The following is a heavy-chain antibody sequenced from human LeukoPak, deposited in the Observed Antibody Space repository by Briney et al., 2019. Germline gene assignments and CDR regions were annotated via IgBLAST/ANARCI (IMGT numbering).Heavy chain of an antibody. CDR1: GFTFSNYW. V-gene: IGHV3-7*01. D-gene: IGHD3-22*01. CDR3: ARYCSSGYCWSFDY. Sequence: GGSLRLSCAASGFTFSNYWMSWVRQAPGKGLEWVANIKQDSSEKFYVDSVKGRFTVSRDSAKNSLYLQMSSLRAEDTAVYFCARYCSSGYCWSFDYWGQGTLVTVSS. J-gene: IGHJ4*02. CDR2: IKQDSSEK.